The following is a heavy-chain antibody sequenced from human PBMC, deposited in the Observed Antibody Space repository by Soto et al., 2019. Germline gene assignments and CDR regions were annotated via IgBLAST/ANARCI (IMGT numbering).Heavy chain of an antibody. CDR3: ARKGPEDWPLDY. Sequence: SGPTLVNPTQTLTLTCTFSGFSLSTSGVGVGWIRQPPGKALEWLAVFYWDDAKQYSPSQKNRLTITKDTSKNQVVLTMTNMEPMDTGTYYCARKGPEDWPLDYWGQGTLVTVSS. J-gene: IGHJ4*02. CDR2: FYWDDAK. D-gene: IGHD3-9*01. V-gene: IGHV2-5*02. CDR1: GFSLSTSGVG.